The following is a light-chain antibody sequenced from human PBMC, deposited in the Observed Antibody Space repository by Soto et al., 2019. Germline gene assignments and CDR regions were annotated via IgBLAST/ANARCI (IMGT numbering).Light chain of an antibody. CDR2: GAS. J-gene: IGKJ1*01. Sequence: EIVMTQSPGTLSVSPGERATLSCRASQSVSINLAWYQQKPGQAPRLLIYGASTRATGIPARFSGSGSGTEFTLTISSLQSEDFAVYYCQQYNNWPPRTFGQGTKVDIK. CDR1: QSVSIN. V-gene: IGKV3-15*01. CDR3: QQYNNWPPRT.